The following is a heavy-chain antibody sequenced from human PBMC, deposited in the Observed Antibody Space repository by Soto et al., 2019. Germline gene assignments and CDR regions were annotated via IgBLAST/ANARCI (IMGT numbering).Heavy chain of an antibody. Sequence: QINLKESGPTLVKPTQTLTLTCTFSGFSLTTDRVGVGWIRQPPGEALEWLAVIYWDDSKTYRPSLESRLTITKDTSKNQVALTMTNMDSLDTATYYCAHAYGGRSLYWGQGTLVTVSS. V-gene: IGHV2-5*02. J-gene: IGHJ4*02. CDR3: AHAYGGRSLY. CDR1: GFSLTTDRVG. CDR2: IYWDDSK. D-gene: IGHD1-26*01.